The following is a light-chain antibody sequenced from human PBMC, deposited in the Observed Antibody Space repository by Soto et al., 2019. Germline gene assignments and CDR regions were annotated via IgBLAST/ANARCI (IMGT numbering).Light chain of an antibody. CDR3: CSYAGSSSYV. V-gene: IGLV2-23*02. CDR2: EVT. Sequence: QSSLTQPASVSGSPGQSITISCTGTSSDVGSYDLVSWYQQHPGKAPKLMIYEVTKRPSGVSTRFSGSKSGNTASLTISGLQVEDEADYYCCSYAGSSSYVFGTGTKVTV. CDR1: SSDVGSYDL. J-gene: IGLJ1*01.